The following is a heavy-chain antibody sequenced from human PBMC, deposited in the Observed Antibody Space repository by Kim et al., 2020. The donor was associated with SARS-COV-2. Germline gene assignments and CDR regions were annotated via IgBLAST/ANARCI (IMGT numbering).Heavy chain of an antibody. Sequence: GGSLRLSCAASGFTFSHYGMHWVRQAPGKGLEWVAVIWYDGRNESYAESVKGRFTISRDNSKNTLYLQMNSLRAEDTAVYYCARDGSSIAAGGIYYFDHWGQGTLVTVSS. CDR1: GFTFSHYG. J-gene: IGHJ4*02. V-gene: IGHV3-33*01. CDR3: ARDGSSIAAGGIYYFDH. D-gene: IGHD6-6*01. CDR2: IWYDGRNE.